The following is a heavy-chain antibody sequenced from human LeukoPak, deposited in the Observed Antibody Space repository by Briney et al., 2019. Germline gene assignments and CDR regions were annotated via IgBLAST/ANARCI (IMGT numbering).Heavy chain of an antibody. J-gene: IGHJ4*02. CDR1: GFTFSSYW. Sequence: GGSLRLSCVTSGFTFSSYWMSWVRQAPGKGLEWVALIKQDGSGKYYVDSVKGRFTMSRDNAESSLYLQMNSLRVEDTAMYYCARYGQLGDWGRGTLVTVSS. CDR2: IKQDGSGK. CDR3: ARYGQLGD. D-gene: IGHD6-6*01. V-gene: IGHV3-7*03.